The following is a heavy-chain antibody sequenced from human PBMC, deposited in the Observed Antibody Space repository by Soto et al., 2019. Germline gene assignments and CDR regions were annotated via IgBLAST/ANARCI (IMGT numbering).Heavy chain of an antibody. CDR3: ARLSTIWTYFDY. V-gene: IGHV3-13*01. D-gene: IGHD1-1*01. CDR2: IGRAGDT. CDR1: GFTFSAYD. J-gene: IGHJ4*02. Sequence: EVQLAESGGKLIQPGGSLRLSCEASGFTFSAYDMHWVRQSPGKGLEWVSGIGRAGDTYYADSVRGRFTTSRDNAKNSVYLQMNSLRAGYTAVSYCARLSTIWTYFDYWGQGSLVTVSS.